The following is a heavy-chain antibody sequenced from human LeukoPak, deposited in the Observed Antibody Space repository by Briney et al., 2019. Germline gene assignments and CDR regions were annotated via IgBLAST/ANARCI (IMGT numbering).Heavy chain of an antibody. D-gene: IGHD6-19*01. J-gene: IGHJ6*04. CDR3: ARSPADGKARDYYYYYGMDV. V-gene: IGHV3-33*01. CDR1: GFTFSSYG. Sequence: PGRSLRLSCAASGFTFSSYGMHWVRQAPGKGLEWVAVIWDDGSNKYYADSVKGRFTISRDNSKNTLYLQMNSLRAEDTAVYYCARSPADGKARDYYYYYGMDVWGKGTTVTVSS. CDR2: IWDDGSNK.